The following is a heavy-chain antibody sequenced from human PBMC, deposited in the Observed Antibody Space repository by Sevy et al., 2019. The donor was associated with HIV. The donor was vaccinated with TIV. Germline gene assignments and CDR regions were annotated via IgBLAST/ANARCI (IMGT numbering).Heavy chain of an antibody. D-gene: IGHD1-26*01. J-gene: IGHJ4*02. Sequence: GGSLRLSCAASGFTFSSYGMHWVRQAPGKGLEWVAVIWYDGSNKYYADSVKGRFTISIDNSKDKLYLQMNRQRAEDTAVYYCARDSGSYSILLYYFDYWGQGTLVTVSS. CDR1: GFTFSSYG. CDR3: ARDSGSYSILLYYFDY. V-gene: IGHV3-33*01. CDR2: IWYDGSNK.